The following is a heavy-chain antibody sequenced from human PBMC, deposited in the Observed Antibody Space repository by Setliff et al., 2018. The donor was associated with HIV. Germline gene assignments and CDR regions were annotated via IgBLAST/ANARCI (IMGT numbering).Heavy chain of an antibody. J-gene: IGHJ3*02. CDR3: ARGYGAFDI. V-gene: IGHV1-18*01. Sequence: ASVKVSCKPSGYTFTTYGLGWVRQAPGQGLEWMGWISTYSDETSSSQNLQGRLTRTTDTSTNTAYMELRSLRSDDTAVYYCARGYGAFDIWGQGTMVTVSS. CDR2: ISTYSDET. CDR1: GYTFTTYG. D-gene: IGHD4-17*01.